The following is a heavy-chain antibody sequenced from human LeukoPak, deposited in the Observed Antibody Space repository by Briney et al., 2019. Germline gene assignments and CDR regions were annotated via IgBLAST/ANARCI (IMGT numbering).Heavy chain of an antibody. V-gene: IGHV4-59*01. J-gene: IGHJ5*02. CDR1: GGSISSYY. D-gene: IGHD1-26*01. Sequence: PSETLSLTCTVSGGSISSYYWSWIRQPPGKGLEWIGYIYYSGSTNYNPSLKSRVTISVDTSKNQFSLKLSSVTAADTAVYYCARASGSYRVARLRKAFDPWGQGTLVTVSS. CDR2: IYYSGST. CDR3: ARASGSYRVARLRKAFDP.